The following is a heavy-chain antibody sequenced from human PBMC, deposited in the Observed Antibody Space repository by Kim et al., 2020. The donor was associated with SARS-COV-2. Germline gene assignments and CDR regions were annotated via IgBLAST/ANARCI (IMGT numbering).Heavy chain of an antibody. Sequence: GGSLRLSCAASGITFSSYAMTWVRQAPGKGLEWVSTVTASGVGTFYADSVRGRFTISRDNSKNTLYLQMNSLRAEDTAFYYCAKSTYTTSWYYFDYWGQGTLVTVSS. D-gene: IGHD6-13*01. J-gene: IGHJ4*02. V-gene: IGHV3-23*01. CDR3: AKSTYTTSWYYFDY. CDR2: VTASGVGT. CDR1: GITFSSYA.